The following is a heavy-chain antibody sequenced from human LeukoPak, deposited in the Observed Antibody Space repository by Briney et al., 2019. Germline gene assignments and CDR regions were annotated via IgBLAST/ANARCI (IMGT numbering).Heavy chain of an antibody. CDR1: EFTFSSYN. D-gene: IGHD3-3*01. J-gene: IGHJ4*02. Sequence: PGGSLRLSCEASEFTFSSYNMNWVRQAPGKELEWVSSISSSGSYIYYADAVKGRFTISRDNAKNSLYLQMNSLRAEDTAVYYCAKDTRTISCLHYRGQGTLVTVSS. CDR3: AKDTRTISCLHY. CDR2: ISSSGSYI. V-gene: IGHV3-21*04.